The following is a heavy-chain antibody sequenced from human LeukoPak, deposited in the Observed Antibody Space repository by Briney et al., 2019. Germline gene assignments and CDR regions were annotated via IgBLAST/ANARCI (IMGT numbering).Heavy chain of an antibody. CDR1: GLMFSSYW. J-gene: IGHJ6*03. V-gene: IGHV3-7*01. CDR2: IKEDGSAK. D-gene: IGHD6-25*01. CDR3: ARFAAGGSYYYYMDV. Sequence: QPGGSLRLSCAASGLMFSSYWMSWVRQAPGKGLEWVANIKEDGSAKYYVDSVKGRFSISRDNAKNSLYLQTNSLRADDTAVYYCARFAAGGSYYYYMDVWGKGTTVTVSS.